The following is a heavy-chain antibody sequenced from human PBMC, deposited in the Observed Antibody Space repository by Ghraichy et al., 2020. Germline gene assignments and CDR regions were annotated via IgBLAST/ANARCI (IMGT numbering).Heavy chain of an antibody. Sequence: SETLSLTCTVSGGSISSGGYYWSWIRQHPGKGLEWIGYIYYSGSTYYNPSLKSRVTISVDTSKNQFSLKLSSVTAADTAVYYCAISYVGYYDYVWGSYRPNYYGMDVWGQGTTVTVSS. CDR2: IYYSGST. D-gene: IGHD3-16*02. CDR3: AISYVGYYDYVWGSYRPNYYGMDV. CDR1: GGSISSGGYY. J-gene: IGHJ6*02. V-gene: IGHV4-31*03.